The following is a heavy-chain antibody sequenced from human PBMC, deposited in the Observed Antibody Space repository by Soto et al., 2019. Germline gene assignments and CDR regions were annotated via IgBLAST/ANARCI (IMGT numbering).Heavy chain of an antibody. V-gene: IGHV4-4*07. Sequence: QVQLHESGPRLVKPSGTLSLTCTVSGGSISSYYWSWIRRPAGKGLEWIGRIYISGSTNYNPSLKGRVNMAVDRSKNQFSLKLTSVTAADTAVYYCARDGGSATRDYNGMDVWGQGTTVTVSS. CDR2: IYISGST. J-gene: IGHJ6*02. D-gene: IGHD2-15*01. CDR1: GGSISSYY. CDR3: ARDGGSATRDYNGMDV.